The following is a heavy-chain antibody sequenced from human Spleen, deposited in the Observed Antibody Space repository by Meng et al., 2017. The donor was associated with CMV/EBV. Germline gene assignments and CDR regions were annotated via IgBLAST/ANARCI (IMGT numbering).Heavy chain of an antibody. D-gene: IGHD5-18*01. CDR1: GGSFSGYY. CDR2: INHSGST. J-gene: IGHJ4*02. V-gene: IGHV4-34*01. CDR3: AREGYAEAFDY. Sequence: QWPRQQLGDGLLEPSETLSLACAVYGGSFSGYYWSWIRQPPGKGLEWIGEINHSGSTNYNPSLKSRVTISVDTSKNQFSLKLSSVTAADTAVYYCAREGYAEAFDYWGQGTLVTVSS.